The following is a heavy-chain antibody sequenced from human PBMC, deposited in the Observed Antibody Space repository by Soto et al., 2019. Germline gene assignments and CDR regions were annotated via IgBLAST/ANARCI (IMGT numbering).Heavy chain of an antibody. CDR2: ISSSGSSM. D-gene: IGHD1-26*01. CDR3: ARGRGVGAYFDY. V-gene: IGHV3-48*03. Sequence: EVQLVESGGGLVQPGGSLRLSCAASGFTFSSYEMNWVRQAPGKGLEWVSYISSSGSSMYYADSVKGRFTISRDNAKNSLYLQMNSLRAEDTAVYYCARGRGVGAYFDYWGQGTLVTVFS. J-gene: IGHJ4*02. CDR1: GFTFSSYE.